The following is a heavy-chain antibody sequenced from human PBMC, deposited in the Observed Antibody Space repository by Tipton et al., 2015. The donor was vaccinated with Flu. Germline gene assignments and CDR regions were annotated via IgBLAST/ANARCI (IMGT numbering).Heavy chain of an antibody. D-gene: IGHD1-1*01. V-gene: IGHV1-69*09. J-gene: IGHJ6*02. CDR2: IIPILGIA. Sequence: QLVQSGAEVKKPGSSVKVSCKASGGTFSSYAISWVRQAPGQGLEWMGRIIPILGIANYAQKFQGRVTITADKSTSTAYMELSSLRSGDPAVYYWARGGAGWNRPYYYGMDVWGQGTTVTVSS. CDR1: GGTFSSYA. CDR3: ARGGAGWNRPYYYGMDV.